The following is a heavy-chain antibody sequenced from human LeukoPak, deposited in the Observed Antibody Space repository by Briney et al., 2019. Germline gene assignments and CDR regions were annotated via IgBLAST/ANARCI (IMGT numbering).Heavy chain of an antibody. J-gene: IGHJ4*02. CDR3: VRDGMRGGDFDY. D-gene: IGHD1-26*01. Sequence: GGSLRLSCAASGFTFTNYWMIWARPAPGKGLEWVANIKEDGSETHYVDSVRGRFSISRDNAKTSLFLQMNSLRAEDTAVYYCVRDGMRGGDFDYWGQGTLVTVSS. CDR1: GFTFTNYW. V-gene: IGHV3-7*01. CDR2: IKEDGSET.